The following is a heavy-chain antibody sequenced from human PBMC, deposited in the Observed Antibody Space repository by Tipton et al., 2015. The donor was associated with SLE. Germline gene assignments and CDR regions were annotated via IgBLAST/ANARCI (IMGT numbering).Heavy chain of an antibody. CDR3: AREGGAPGPGAYYYYYYMDV. CDR1: GGSISSYY. Sequence: TLSLTCTVSGGSISSYYWSWIRQPPGKGLEWIGYIYYSGSTNYNPSLKSRVTISVDTSKNQFSLKLSSVTAADTAVYYCAREGGAPGPGAYYYYYYMDVWGKETTVTVSS. V-gene: IGHV4-59*01. D-gene: IGHD3-16*01. CDR2: IYYSGST. J-gene: IGHJ6*03.